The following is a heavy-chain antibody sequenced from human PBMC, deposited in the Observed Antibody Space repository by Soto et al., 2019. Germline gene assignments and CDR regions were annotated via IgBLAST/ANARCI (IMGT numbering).Heavy chain of an antibody. CDR3: ARGYMDV. V-gene: IGHV3-53*01. Sequence: GGSLRLSCAASGFAVSSNYMSWVRQAPGKGLDWVSLIYTGGITKYADSVKGRFTISRDISKNTLYLQMDSLRAEDTAVYYCARGYMDVWGRGTTVTVSS. CDR1: GFAVSSNY. CDR2: IYTGGIT. J-gene: IGHJ6*03.